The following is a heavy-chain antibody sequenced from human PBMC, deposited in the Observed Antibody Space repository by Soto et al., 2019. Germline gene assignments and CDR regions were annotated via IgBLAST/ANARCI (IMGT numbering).Heavy chain of an antibody. D-gene: IGHD1-26*01. CDR2: IIPIFGTA. CDR3: ARAIVGPTTTGWLDP. CDR1: GGTFRRYA. V-gene: IGHV1-69*13. J-gene: IGHJ5*02. Sequence: SVKVSCKASGGTFRRYAISWVLQAPGQGLEWMGGIIPIFGTANYAQKFQGRVTITADESTSTAYMELSSLRFEDTAVYYCARAIVGPTTTGWLDPWGQGTLVTVSS.